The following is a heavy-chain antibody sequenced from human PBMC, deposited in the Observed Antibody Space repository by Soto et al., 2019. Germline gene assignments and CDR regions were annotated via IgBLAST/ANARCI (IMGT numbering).Heavy chain of an antibody. CDR1: GGSFSGYY. Sequence: QVQLQQWGAGLLKPSETLSLTCAVYGGSFSGYYWSWIRQPPGKGLEWIGEINHSGSTNYNPSLKSRATISVDTSKNQFSLKLSSVTAADTAVYYCARVGLSRTRALPGSWGQGTLVTVSS. CDR3: ARVGLSRTRALPGS. CDR2: INHSGST. V-gene: IGHV4-34*01. J-gene: IGHJ4*02. D-gene: IGHD2-15*01.